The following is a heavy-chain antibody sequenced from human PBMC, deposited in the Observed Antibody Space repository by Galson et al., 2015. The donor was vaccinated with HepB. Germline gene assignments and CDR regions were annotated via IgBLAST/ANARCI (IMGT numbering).Heavy chain of an antibody. CDR1: GGIFRTYT. Sequence: KVSCKASGGIFRTYTVSWVRQAPGQGLEWMGRIIPTIDTANYAQKFRGRITITADKSTSTAYMELSSLRSEDTAVYYCAISPGGTHWYFDLWGRGTLVSVSS. V-gene: IGHV1-69*08. J-gene: IGHJ2*01. CDR3: AISPGGTHWYFDL. CDR2: IIPTIDTA. D-gene: IGHD4-23*01.